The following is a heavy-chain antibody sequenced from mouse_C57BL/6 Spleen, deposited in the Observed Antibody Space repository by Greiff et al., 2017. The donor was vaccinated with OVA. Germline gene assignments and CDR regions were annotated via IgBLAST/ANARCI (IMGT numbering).Heavy chain of an antibody. CDR3: ARSGDYGSFAY. D-gene: IGHD2-4*01. Sequence: EVQLQQSGPELVKPGASVKISCKASGYSFTGYYMHWVKQSSEKSLEWIGEINPSTGGTSYNQKFKGKATLTVDKSSSTAYMQLKSLTSEDSAVYYCARSGDYGSFAYWGQGTLVTVSA. V-gene: IGHV1-43*01. J-gene: IGHJ3*01. CDR1: GYSFTGYY. CDR2: INPSTGGT.